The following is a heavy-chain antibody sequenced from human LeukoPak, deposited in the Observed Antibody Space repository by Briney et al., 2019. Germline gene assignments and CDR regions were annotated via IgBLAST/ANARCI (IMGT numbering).Heavy chain of an antibody. CDR3: AKARSDIAVATFDY. CDR1: GFTFSSYG. Sequence: GGSLRLSCAASGFTFSSYGMHWVRQAPGKGLEWVAFTRYDGSNKYYADSVKGRFTISRDNSKNTLYLQMNSLRAEDTAVYYCAKARSDIAVATFDYWGQGTLVTVSS. V-gene: IGHV3-30*02. CDR2: TRYDGSNK. D-gene: IGHD6-19*01. J-gene: IGHJ4*02.